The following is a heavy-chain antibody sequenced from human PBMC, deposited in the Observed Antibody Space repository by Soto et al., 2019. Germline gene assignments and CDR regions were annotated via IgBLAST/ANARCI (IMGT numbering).Heavy chain of an antibody. D-gene: IGHD1-26*01. V-gene: IGHV3-30*18. J-gene: IGHJ6*02. CDR1: GFTFSSYG. Sequence: SGGSLRLSCAASGFTFSSYGMHWVRQAPGKGLEWVAVISYDGSNKYYADSVKGRFTISRDNSKNTLYLQMNSLRAEDTAVYYCAKDFGGSYYSLSSFYYYYYYGMDVWGQGTTVTVSS. CDR3: AKDFGGSYYSLSSFYYYYYYGMDV. CDR2: ISYDGSNK.